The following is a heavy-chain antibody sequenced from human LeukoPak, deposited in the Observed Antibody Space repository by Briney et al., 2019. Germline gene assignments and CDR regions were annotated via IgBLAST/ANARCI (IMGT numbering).Heavy chain of an antibody. CDR1: GGSISSSSYY. CDR2: IYYSGST. V-gene: IGHV4-39*07. CDR3: ARVAAAGTRTVDY. J-gene: IGHJ4*02. Sequence: SENLSLTCTVSGGSISSSSYYWGWIRQPPGKGLEWIGSIYYSGSTYYNPSLKSRVTISVDTSKNQFSLKLSSVTAADTAVYYCARVAAAGTRTVDYWGQGTLVTVSS. D-gene: IGHD6-13*01.